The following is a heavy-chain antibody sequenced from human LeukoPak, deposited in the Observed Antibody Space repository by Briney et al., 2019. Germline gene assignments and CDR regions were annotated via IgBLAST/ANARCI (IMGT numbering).Heavy chain of an antibody. V-gene: IGHV3-21*01. CDR3: ARDYYDSSGLPDY. D-gene: IGHD3-22*01. Sequence: GGPLRLSCAASGFTFSSYSMNWVRQAPGKGLEWVSSISSSSSYIYYADSVKGRFTISRDNAKNSLYLQMNSLRAEDTAVYYCARDYYDSSGLPDYWGQGTLVTVSS. J-gene: IGHJ4*02. CDR1: GFTFSSYS. CDR2: ISSSSSYI.